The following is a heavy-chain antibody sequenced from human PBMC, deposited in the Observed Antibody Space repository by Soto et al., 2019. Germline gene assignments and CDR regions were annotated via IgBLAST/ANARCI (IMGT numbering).Heavy chain of an antibody. CDR1: GFTFSSYE. V-gene: IGHV3-48*03. CDR3: ARDRLITFGGVIVNPNDYYYYYGMDV. J-gene: IGHJ6*02. Sequence: EVQLVESGGGLVQPGGSLRLSCAASGFTFSSYEMNWVRQSPGKGLEWVSYISSSGSTIYYADSVKGRFTISRDNAKNSLYLQMNSLRAEDTAVYYCARDRLITFGGVIVNPNDYYYYYGMDVWGQGTTVTVSS. D-gene: IGHD3-16*02. CDR2: ISSSGSTI.